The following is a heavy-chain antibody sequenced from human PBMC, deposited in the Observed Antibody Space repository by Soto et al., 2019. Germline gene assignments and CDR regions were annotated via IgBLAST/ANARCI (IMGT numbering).Heavy chain of an antibody. CDR3: ARDYGDYLYYFDY. Sequence: QVQLVESGGGVVQPGRSLRLSCAASGFTFSSYGMHWVRQAPGKGLEWVAVIWYDGSNKYYADSVKGRFTIPRDNSKNTPYLQMNSLRAEDTAVYYCARDYGDYLYYFDYWGQGTLVTVSS. D-gene: IGHD4-17*01. V-gene: IGHV3-33*01. CDR2: IWYDGSNK. CDR1: GFTFSSYG. J-gene: IGHJ4*02.